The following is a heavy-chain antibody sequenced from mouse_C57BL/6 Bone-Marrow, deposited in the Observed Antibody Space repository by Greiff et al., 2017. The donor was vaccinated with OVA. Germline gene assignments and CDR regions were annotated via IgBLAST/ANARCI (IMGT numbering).Heavy chain of an antibody. CDR2: VYPYNGGT. Sequence: DVKLVESGPVLVKPGPSVKISCKASGFTFTDYYMHWVKQSHGKSLEWIGLVYPYNGGTSYNQKFKGKATLTVDTSSSTAYMELNSLTSEDSAVYYCARSRWRRYFDYWGQGTTLTVSS. V-gene: IGHV1-36*01. CDR3: ARSRWRRYFDY. J-gene: IGHJ2*01. D-gene: IGHD2-3*01. CDR1: GFTFTDYY.